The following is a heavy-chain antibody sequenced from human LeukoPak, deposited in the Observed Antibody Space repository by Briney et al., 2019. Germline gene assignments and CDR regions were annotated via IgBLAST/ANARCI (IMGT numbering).Heavy chain of an antibody. CDR1: GIIFSNYW. CDR3: TTEKGYSSSLTFDF. V-gene: IGHV3-15*01. CDR2: IKTKSDGGTA. D-gene: IGHD6-6*01. J-gene: IGHJ4*02. Sequence: PGGSLRLSCAASGIIFSNYWMHWVRQAPGKGLEWVGRIKTKSDGGTADYAAPVKGRFTISRDDSKDTLYLQANSLKTEDTAVYYCTTEKGYSSSLTFDFWGRGTLVTVSS.